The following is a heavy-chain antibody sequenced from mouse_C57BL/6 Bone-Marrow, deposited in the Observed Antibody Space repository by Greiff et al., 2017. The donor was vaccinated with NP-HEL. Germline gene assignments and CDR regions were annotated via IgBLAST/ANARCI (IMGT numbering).Heavy chain of an antibody. CDR3: TREGGYFDY. V-gene: IGHV5-9-1*02. CDR1: GFTFSSYA. J-gene: IGHJ2*01. Sequence: DVHLVESGEGLVKPGGSLKLSCAASGFTFSSYAMSWVRQTPEKRLEWVAYISSGGDYIYYADTVKGRFTISRDNARNTLYLQMSSLKSEDTAMYYCTREGGYFDYWGQGTTLTVSS. D-gene: IGHD1-1*02. CDR2: ISSGGDYI.